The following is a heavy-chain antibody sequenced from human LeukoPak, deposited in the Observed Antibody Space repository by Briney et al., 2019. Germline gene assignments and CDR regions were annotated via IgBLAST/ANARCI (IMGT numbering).Heavy chain of an antibody. D-gene: IGHD3-22*01. J-gene: IGHJ4*02. CDR3: AKAMIVVGSFDY. CDR1: GFTFSSYG. CDR2: ISYDGSNK. V-gene: IGHV3-30*18. Sequence: GGSLRLSCAASGFTFSSYGMHWVCQAPGKGLEWVAVISYDGSNKYYADSVKGRFTISRDNSKNTLYLQMNSLRAEDTAVYYCAKAMIVVGSFDYWGQGTLVTVSS.